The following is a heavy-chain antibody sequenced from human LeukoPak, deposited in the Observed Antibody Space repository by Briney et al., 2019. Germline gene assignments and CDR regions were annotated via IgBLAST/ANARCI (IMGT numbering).Heavy chain of an antibody. CDR3: ASDVNYYDGSGPPFHY. CDR1: GFTFSSYD. J-gene: IGHJ4*02. Sequence: GGSLRLSCAASGFTFSSYDMHWVRQATGKGLEWVSAIGTAGDPYYPGSVKGRFTISRDNSKNTLYLHVNSLRPEDTALYYCASDVNYYDGSGPPFHYWGQGTLVTVSS. CDR2: IGTAGDP. D-gene: IGHD3-22*01. V-gene: IGHV3-13*05.